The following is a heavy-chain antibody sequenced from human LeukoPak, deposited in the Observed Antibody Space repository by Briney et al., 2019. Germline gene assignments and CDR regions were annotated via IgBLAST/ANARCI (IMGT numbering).Heavy chain of an antibody. Sequence: GGSLRLSYAASGFTFSSYAMSWVRQAPEKGLEWVSVIYSGGSTYYADSVEGRFTISRDNSKNTLYLQMNSLRAEDTALYYCARGYDYWGQGTLVTVSS. CDR3: ARGYDY. V-gene: IGHV3-53*01. J-gene: IGHJ4*02. CDR2: IYSGGST. CDR1: GFTFSSYA.